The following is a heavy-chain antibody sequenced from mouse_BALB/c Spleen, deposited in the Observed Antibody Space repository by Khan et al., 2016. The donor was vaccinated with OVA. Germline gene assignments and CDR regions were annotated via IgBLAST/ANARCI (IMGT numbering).Heavy chain of an antibody. D-gene: IGHD1-2*01. J-gene: IGHJ3*01. V-gene: IGHV1-77*01. Sequence: QVQLQQSGAELARPGASVKLSCKASGYTFTDFYINWVKQRTGQGLEWIGEISPGSGDTYYNEKFKGKATPTAAKSSSTVYMQLSSLTTEASAVYFCARRNYFGYTFAYWGQGTLVTVSA. CDR1: GYTFTDFY. CDR3: ARRNYFGYTFAY. CDR2: ISPGSGDT.